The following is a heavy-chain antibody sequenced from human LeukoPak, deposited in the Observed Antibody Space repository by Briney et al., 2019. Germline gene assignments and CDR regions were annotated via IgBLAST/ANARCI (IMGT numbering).Heavy chain of an antibody. D-gene: IGHD3-10*01. CDR3: TRDRGYSYGSGSFYQFDY. J-gene: IGHJ4*02. CDR1: GGSISSYY. Sequence: SETLSLTCTVSGGSISSYYWSWLRQPPGKGLEYIGYTHYSGSTNYNPSLKSRVTISLDTSGNQFSLKLSSVTAADTAVYYCTRDRGYSYGSGSFYQFDYWGQGTLVTVSS. V-gene: IGHV4-59*01. CDR2: THYSGST.